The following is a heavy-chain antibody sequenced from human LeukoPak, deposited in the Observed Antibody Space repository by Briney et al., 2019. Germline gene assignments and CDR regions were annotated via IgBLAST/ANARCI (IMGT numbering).Heavy chain of an antibody. V-gene: IGHV4-38-2*02. CDR1: GYSISSNYY. J-gene: IGHJ1*01. CDR3: ARARLHRGLQWLGQYFQH. Sequence: PSETLSLTYTVSGYSISSNYYWGWIRPPPGKGLEWIGSIYHSGSTYYNPSLKSRVTILIDTSKNQFSLKLSSVTAADTAVYYCARARLHRGLQWLGQYFQHWGQGTLVTVSS. D-gene: IGHD6-19*01. CDR2: IYHSGST.